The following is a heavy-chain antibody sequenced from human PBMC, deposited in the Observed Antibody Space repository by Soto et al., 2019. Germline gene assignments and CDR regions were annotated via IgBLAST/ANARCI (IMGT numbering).Heavy chain of an antibody. Sequence: GSVKVSCKSSGDPVTNYYTHWVRQAPGQGLEWMGWMNPKSGGAYFAQKFQGRVTLTRDTSIGTAYIEVNSLTSDDTAVYFCTRENIDYSDVLYDSYDIWGQGTPVTVSS. CDR1: GDPVTNYY. CDR2: MNPKSGGA. D-gene: IGHD3-22*01. J-gene: IGHJ4*03. CDR3: TRENIDYSDVLYDSYDI. V-gene: IGHV1-2*02.